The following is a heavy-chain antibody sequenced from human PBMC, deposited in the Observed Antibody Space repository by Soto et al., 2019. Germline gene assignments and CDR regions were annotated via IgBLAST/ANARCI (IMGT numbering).Heavy chain of an antibody. CDR1: GGSISSYY. D-gene: IGHD4-17*01. CDR3: ARRYGYAFEI. V-gene: IGHV4-59*01. CDR2: IHYSGST. J-gene: IGHJ3*02. Sequence: QVQLQESGPGLVKPSETLSLTCTVSGGSISSYYWSWIRQPPGKGLEWIGYIHYSGSTNYNPSLKSRVTISVDTSKNQFALKLSSVTAADTAVYYCARRYGYAFEIWGQGTMVTVSS.